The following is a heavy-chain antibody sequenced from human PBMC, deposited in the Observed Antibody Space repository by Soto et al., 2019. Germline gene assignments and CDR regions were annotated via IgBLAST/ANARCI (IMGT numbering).Heavy chain of an antibody. Sequence: QITLKESGPTLVKPTQTLTLTCTFSGFSLSTSGVGVGWIRQPPGKALEWLALIYWDDDKRYSPSLKSRLTITNDTSKTQVVLTMTNMDPVDTATYYCAHSRDAYQLRAFDIWGQGTMVTVSS. D-gene: IGHD2-2*01. J-gene: IGHJ3*02. V-gene: IGHV2-5*02. CDR2: IYWDDDK. CDR1: GFSLSTSGVG. CDR3: AHSRDAYQLRAFDI.